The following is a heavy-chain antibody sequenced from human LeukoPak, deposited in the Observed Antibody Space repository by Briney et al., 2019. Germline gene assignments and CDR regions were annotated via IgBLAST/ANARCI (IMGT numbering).Heavy chain of an antibody. CDR1: GGSITSYY. J-gene: IGHJ5*02. Sequence: SETLSLTCSVSGGSITSYYRSWIRQSPGKGLEWIGYIYYSGTTNYNPSLKSRVTISVDTSKNQFSLKVNSVTAADTAVYYCVRSKSGTYGWFDPWGQGTLVTVSS. D-gene: IGHD4-17*01. CDR2: IYYSGTT. CDR3: VRSKSGTYGWFDP. V-gene: IGHV4-59*01.